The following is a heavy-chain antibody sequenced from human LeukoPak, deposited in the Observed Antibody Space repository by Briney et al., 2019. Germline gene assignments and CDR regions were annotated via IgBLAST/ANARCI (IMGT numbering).Heavy chain of an antibody. J-gene: IGHJ5*02. CDR2: ISSTGTTT. CDR1: GFTFSSFE. Sequence: RGSLRLSCAASGFTFSSFEMNWVRQAPGKGLEWVSYISSTGTTTYYADSVKGRFTISRDNAKNSLYLQMNSLTAEDTAVYYCARAGPWGQGTLVTVSS. V-gene: IGHV3-48*03. CDR3: ARAGP.